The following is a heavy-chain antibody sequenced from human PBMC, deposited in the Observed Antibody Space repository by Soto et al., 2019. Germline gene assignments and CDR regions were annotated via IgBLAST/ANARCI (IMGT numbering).Heavy chain of an antibody. V-gene: IGHV5-10-1*01. J-gene: IGHJ4*02. CDR2: IDPSDSYT. Sequence: PGESLKISCKGSGYSFTSYWISWVRQMPGKGLEWMGRIDPSDSYTNYSPSFQGHVTISADKSISTAYLQWSSLKASDTAMYYFLRVLTMTWSPPPPPDYWGQGILVTVSS. CDR3: LRVLTMTWSPPPPPDY. CDR1: GYSFTSYW. D-gene: IGHD3-22*01.